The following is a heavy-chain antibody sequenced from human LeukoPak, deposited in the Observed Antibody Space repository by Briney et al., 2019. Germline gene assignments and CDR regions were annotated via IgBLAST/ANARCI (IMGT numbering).Heavy chain of an antibody. J-gene: IGHJ4*02. CDR2: ISGSGGST. CDR3: AKGSCSGGSCYSGY. V-gene: IGHV3-23*01. D-gene: IGHD2-15*01. Sequence: SGGSLRLSCAASGFTFSSYAMSWVRQAPGKGLEWVSAISGSGGSTYYADSVKGRFTISRGNSKNTLYLQMNSLRAEDTAVYYCAKGSCSGGSCYSGYWGQGTLVTVSS. CDR1: GFTFSSYA.